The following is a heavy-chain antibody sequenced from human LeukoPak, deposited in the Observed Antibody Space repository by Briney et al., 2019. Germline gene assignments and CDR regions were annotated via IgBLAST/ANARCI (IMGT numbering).Heavy chain of an antibody. CDR2: IIPIFGTA. D-gene: IGHD4-17*01. CDR1: GGTFSSYA. CDR3: ARVGSPSTVTTSNYYMDV. V-gene: IGHV1-69*01. Sequence: SVKVPCKASGGTFSSYAISWVRQAPGQGLEWMGGIIPIFGTANYAQKFQGRVTITADESTSTAYMELSSLRSEDTAVYYCARVGSPSTVTTSNYYMDVWGKGTTVTVSS. J-gene: IGHJ6*03.